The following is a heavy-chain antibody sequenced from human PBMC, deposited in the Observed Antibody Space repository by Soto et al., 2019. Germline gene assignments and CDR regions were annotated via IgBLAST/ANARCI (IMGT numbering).Heavy chain of an antibody. CDR2: IYPGDSDT. CDR3: ATGGYCSSTSCYNFFEN. CDR1: GYSFTTYW. V-gene: IGHV5-51*01. D-gene: IGHD2-2*02. J-gene: IGHJ4*02. Sequence: GESLKISCKGSGYSFTTYWIGWVRQMPGHGLEWMGIIYPGDSDTRYSPSFQGQVTISADKSISTAYLQWSSLKASDTAMYYCATGGYCSSTSCYNFFENWGQGALVTVSS.